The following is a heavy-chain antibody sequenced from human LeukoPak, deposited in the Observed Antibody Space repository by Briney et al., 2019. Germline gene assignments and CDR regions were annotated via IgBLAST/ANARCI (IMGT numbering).Heavy chain of an antibody. CDR3: AREERYGSGSYLDY. Sequence: TTSETLSLTCTVSGGSISSSSYYWGWIRQPPGKGLEWIGSIYYSGSTYYNPSLKSRVTISVDTSKNQFSLKLSSVTAADTAVYYCAREERYGSGSYLDYWGQGTLVTVSS. V-gene: IGHV4-39*07. CDR1: GGSISSSSYY. J-gene: IGHJ4*02. CDR2: IYYSGST. D-gene: IGHD3-10*01.